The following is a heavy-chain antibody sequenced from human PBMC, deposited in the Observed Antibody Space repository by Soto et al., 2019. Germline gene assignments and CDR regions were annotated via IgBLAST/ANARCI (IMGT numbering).Heavy chain of an antibody. CDR2: IYWDDTK. J-gene: IGHJ4*02. V-gene: IGHV2-5*02. Sequence: QITLKESGPALVRPTQTLTLTCTFSGFSLTSGVVGVGWIRQPPGKALEWLALIYWDDTKRYTPSLKSRLTITKDTSKSEVVLTMTNMDPADTATYSCAHRHDYGSGSVFFDYWGQGTLVTVTS. CDR1: GFSLTSGVVG. CDR3: AHRHDYGSGSVFFDY. D-gene: IGHD3-10*01.